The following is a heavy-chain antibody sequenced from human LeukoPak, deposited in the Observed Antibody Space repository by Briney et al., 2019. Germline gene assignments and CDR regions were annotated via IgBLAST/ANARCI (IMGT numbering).Heavy chain of an antibody. V-gene: IGHV1-69*13. CDR3: ASGEYCTNGVCYTS. CDR2: IIPIFGTA. Sequence: ASVKVSCKASGGTFSSYAISWLRQAPGQGLEWMGGIIPIFGTANYAQKFQGRVTITADESTSTAYMELSSLRSEDTAVYYCASGEYCTNGVCYTSWGQGTLVTVSS. CDR1: GGTFSSYA. J-gene: IGHJ4*02. D-gene: IGHD2-8*01.